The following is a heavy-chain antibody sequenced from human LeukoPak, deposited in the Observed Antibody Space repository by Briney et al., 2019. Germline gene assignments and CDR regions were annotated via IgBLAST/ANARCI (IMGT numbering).Heavy chain of an antibody. J-gene: IGHJ3*02. CDR1: GFTFSSYW. D-gene: IGHD3-10*01. CDR2: ISSDGSST. CDR3: STGSGHAFDI. Sequence: QPGGSLRLSCAASGFTFSSYWMHWVRQVPGKGLVWVSRISSDGSSTSYADSVKGRFTISRDNAKNTLYVQMNSLRAEDTAVYYCSTGSGHAFDIWGRGTMVTVSS. V-gene: IGHV3-74*01.